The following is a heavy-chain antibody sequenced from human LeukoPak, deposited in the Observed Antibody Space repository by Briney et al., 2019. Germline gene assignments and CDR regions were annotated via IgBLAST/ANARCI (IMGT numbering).Heavy chain of an antibody. V-gene: IGHV3-30*02. D-gene: IGHD3-22*01. Sequence: GGSLRLSCAVSGFNLCDYGMDWVCQAPGKGLEWVAFIRYDGKIKFYADSVKDRFTISRDNSMATLYLQMNSLRGDDTAIYYCAQDRFGHVSYYRDGSWGQGTLVTVSS. J-gene: IGHJ5*02. CDR2: IRYDGKIK. CDR3: AQDRFGHVSYYRDGS. CDR1: GFNLCDYG.